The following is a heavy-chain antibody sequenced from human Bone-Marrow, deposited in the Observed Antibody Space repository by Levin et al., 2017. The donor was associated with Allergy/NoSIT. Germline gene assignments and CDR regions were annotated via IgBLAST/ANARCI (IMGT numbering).Heavy chain of an antibody. CDR2: ISGSGENT. CDR1: GFTFNNYA. CDR3: AKEGGRAEAAAGGFGYYYYGVDV. V-gene: IGHV3-23*01. D-gene: IGHD2-15*01. J-gene: IGHJ6*01. Sequence: GGSLRLSCAASGFTFNNYAMRWVRQAPGKGLEWVSAISGSGENTYYADSLKGRFTVSRDNSKNTLFLQLDSLRPEDTAVYFCAKEGGRAEAAAGGFGYYYYGVDVWGPGTTVTVAS.